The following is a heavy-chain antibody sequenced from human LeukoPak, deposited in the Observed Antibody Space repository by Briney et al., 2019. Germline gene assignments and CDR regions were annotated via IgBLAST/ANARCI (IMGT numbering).Heavy chain of an antibody. V-gene: IGHV5-10-1*01. J-gene: IGHJ4*02. CDR2: IDPRDSYT. D-gene: IGHD1-14*01. CDR3: TRNSDHDY. CDR1: GYNFTNFW. Sequence: GESLQISCQGSGYNFTNFWINWVRQMPGKGMEWVGKIDPRDSYTKYSPSFEGHVSISADNSLDPVYLQWRSLESTDTAIYYRTRNSDHDYWGPGTLVVVSS.